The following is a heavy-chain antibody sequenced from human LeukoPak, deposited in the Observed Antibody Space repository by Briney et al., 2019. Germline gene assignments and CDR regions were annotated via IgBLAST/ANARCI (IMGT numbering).Heavy chain of an antibody. V-gene: IGHV3-33*01. CDR3: ALAYEYCSGGSCYDY. J-gene: IGHJ4*02. D-gene: IGHD2-15*01. CDR2: IWYDGSNK. CDR1: GFTFSSYG. Sequence: GGSLRLSCAASGFTFSSYGMHWVRQAPGKGLEWVTVIWYDGSNKYYADSVKGRFTISRDNSKNTLYLQMNSLRAEDTAVYYCALAYEYCSGGSCYDYWGQGTLVTVYS.